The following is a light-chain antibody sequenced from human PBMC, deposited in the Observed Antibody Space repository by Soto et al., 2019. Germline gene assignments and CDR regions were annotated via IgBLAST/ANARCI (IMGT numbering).Light chain of an antibody. CDR1: SSDIGAYNY. CDR2: EVS. Sequence: QSALTQPPSTSGSPGQSVTLSCTGTSSDIGAYNYVSWYQQHPGKAPKLMIYEVSERPSGVPDRFSGSKSGNTASLTVSGLQADDEADYYCSSYGDTNHLLFGGGTKLTVL. V-gene: IGLV2-8*01. CDR3: SSYGDTNHLL. J-gene: IGLJ2*01.